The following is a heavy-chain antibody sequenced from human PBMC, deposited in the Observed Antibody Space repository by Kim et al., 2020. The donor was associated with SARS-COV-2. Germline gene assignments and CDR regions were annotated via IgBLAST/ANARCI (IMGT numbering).Heavy chain of an antibody. CDR3: ARRIFILGWTLDL. D-gene: IGHD6-19*01. V-gene: IGHV3-53*01. J-gene: IGHJ4*02. Sequence: CYTDSVQGRFTSSRASCRNTVILQINSPRPEDTAMYYCARRIFILGWTLDLWGQGTLVTVSS.